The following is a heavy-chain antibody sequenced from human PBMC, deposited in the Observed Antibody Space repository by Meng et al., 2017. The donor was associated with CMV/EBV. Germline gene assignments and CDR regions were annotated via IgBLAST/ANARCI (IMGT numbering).Heavy chain of an antibody. J-gene: IGHJ6*02. CDR3: ARRGYGGNPLRPPLDYYYYGMDV. Sequence: ASVKVSCKASGYTFTSYAMHWVRQAPGQRLEWMGWSNAGNGNTKYSQEFQGRVTITRDTSASTAYMELSSLRSEDMAVYYCARRGYGGNPLRPPLDYYYYGMDVWGQGTTVTVSS. CDR1: GYTFTSYA. CDR2: SNAGNGNT. V-gene: IGHV1-3*02. D-gene: IGHD4-23*01.